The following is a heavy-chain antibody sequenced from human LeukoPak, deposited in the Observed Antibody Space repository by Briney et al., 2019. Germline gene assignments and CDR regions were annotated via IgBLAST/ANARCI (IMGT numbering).Heavy chain of an antibody. D-gene: IGHD3-9*01. CDR1: GYTFTSYG. CDR2: ISAYNGNT. Sequence: ASVRVSCKASGYTFTSYGISWVRQAPGQGLEWMGWISAYNGNTNYAQKLQGRVTMTTDTSPSTAYMELRSLRSDDTAVYYCASSGTYSPHFEIYYYGMDVWGQGTTVTVSS. J-gene: IGHJ6*02. V-gene: IGHV1-18*01. CDR3: ASSGTYSPHFEIYYYGMDV.